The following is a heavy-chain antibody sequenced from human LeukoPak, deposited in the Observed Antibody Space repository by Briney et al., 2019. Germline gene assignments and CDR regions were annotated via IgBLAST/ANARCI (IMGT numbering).Heavy chain of an antibody. CDR3: ARMGLSSSGYYYDY. Sequence: SGPALVKPTQTLTLTCTFSGFSLSTSGMRVSWIRQPTGKALEWLARIDWDADKFYSTSLKSRLTISQDTSKNQVVLTMTNMDPVDTATYYCARMGLSSSGYYYDYWGQGTLVTVSS. V-gene: IGHV2-70*04. D-gene: IGHD3-22*01. J-gene: IGHJ4*02. CDR2: IDWDADK. CDR1: GFSLSTSGMR.